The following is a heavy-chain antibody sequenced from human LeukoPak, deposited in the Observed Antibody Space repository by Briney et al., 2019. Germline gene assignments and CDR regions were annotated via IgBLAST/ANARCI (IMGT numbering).Heavy chain of an antibody. D-gene: IGHD1-26*01. CDR2: MNPNTGGT. Sequence: ASVKVSCKASGYTFTDYNMHWVRQAPGQGLEWMGWMNPNTGGTNYAQKFQGRVTMTRDTSISTAYMELSRLRSDDTAVYYCAREGGSYYRARWFDPWGQGTLVTVSS. CDR3: AREGGSYYRARWFDP. CDR1: GYTFTDYN. J-gene: IGHJ5*02. V-gene: IGHV1-2*02.